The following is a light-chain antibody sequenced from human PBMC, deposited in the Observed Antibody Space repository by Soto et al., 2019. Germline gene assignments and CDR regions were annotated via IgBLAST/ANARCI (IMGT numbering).Light chain of an antibody. CDR2: EVT. CDR3: CSYAGTSSYV. CDR1: SSDVGSYNF. Sequence: QSVLTQPPSASGSPGQSVTISCTGTSSDVGSYNFVSWYQQHPGRAPKLMIYEVTKRPSGVSSRFSGSKSGNTASLTISGLQAEDEADYYCCSYAGTSSYVFGTGTKVTVL. V-gene: IGLV2-23*02. J-gene: IGLJ1*01.